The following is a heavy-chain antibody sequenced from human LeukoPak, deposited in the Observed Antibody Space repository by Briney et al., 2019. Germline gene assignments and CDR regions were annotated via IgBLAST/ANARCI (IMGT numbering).Heavy chain of an antibody. CDR3: ARERWFGDTFGMDV. D-gene: IGHD3-10*01. J-gene: IGHJ6*03. CDR1: GYTFTGYY. Sequence: GASVKVSCKASGYTFTGYYMHWVRQAPGQGLEWMGWISAYNGNTNYAQKLQGRVTMTTDTSTSTAYMELRSLRSDDTAVYYCARERWFGDTFGMDVWGKGTTVTVSS. CDR2: ISAYNGNT. V-gene: IGHV1-18*04.